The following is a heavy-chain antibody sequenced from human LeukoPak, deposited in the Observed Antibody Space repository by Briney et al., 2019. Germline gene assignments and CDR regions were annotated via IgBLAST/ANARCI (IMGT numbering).Heavy chain of an antibody. Sequence: ASETLSLTCAVYSGSFSGYYWSWIRQPPGKGLEWIGEINHSGSTNYNPSLKSRVTISVDTSKNQFSLKLSSVTAADTAVYYCARGGPKQLGRHFDYWGQGTLVTVSS. CDR2: INHSGST. J-gene: IGHJ4*02. CDR1: SGSFSGYY. CDR3: ARGGPKQLGRHFDY. D-gene: IGHD6-13*01. V-gene: IGHV4-34*01.